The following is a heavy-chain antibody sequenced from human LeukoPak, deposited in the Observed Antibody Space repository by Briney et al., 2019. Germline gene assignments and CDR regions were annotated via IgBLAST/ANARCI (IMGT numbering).Heavy chain of an antibody. V-gene: IGHV1-69-2*01. J-gene: IGHJ5*02. CDR3: ATAVVVVAATSWFDP. CDR2: VDPEDGET. Sequence: ASVKVSCEVSGYTFTDYYMHWVQQAPGKGLEWMGLVDPEDGETIYAEKFQGRVTITADTSTDTAYMELSSLRSEDTAVYYCATAVVVVAATSWFDPWGQGTLVTVSS. D-gene: IGHD2-15*01. CDR1: GYTFTDYY.